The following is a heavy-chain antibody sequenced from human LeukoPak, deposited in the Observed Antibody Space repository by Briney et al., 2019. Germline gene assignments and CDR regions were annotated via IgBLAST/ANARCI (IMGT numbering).Heavy chain of an antibody. CDR2: IYYSGST. V-gene: IGHV4-39*01. D-gene: IGHD3-10*01. CDR3: ARRRYGSGSYFPFDY. Sequence: SETLSLTCTVSGGSISSSSYYWGWIRQPPGKGLEWIGSIYYSGSTYYNPSLKSRVTISVDTSENQFSLKLSSVTAADTAVYYCARRRYGSGSYFPFDYWGQGTLVTVSS. J-gene: IGHJ4*02. CDR1: GGSISSSSYY.